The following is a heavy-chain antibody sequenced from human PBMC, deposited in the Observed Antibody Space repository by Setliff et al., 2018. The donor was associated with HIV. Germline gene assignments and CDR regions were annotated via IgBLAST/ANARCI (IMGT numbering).Heavy chain of an antibody. Sequence: ASVKVSCKAPGYTFTSYGISWVRQAPGQGLEWMGWISAYNGNTHYAQRLQGRVTMTTDTSTRTAYMELRSLRSDDTAVYYCARQFLDWSNDYYSRYYMDVWGKGTTVT. CDR1: GYTFTSYG. J-gene: IGHJ6*03. CDR3: ARQFLDWSNDYYSRYYMDV. V-gene: IGHV1-18*01. D-gene: IGHD3-3*01. CDR2: ISAYNGNT.